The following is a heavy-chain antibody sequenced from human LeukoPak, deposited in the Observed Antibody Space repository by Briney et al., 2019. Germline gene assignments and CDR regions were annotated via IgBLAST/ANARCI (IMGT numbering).Heavy chain of an antibody. CDR2: ISAYNGNT. D-gene: IGHD3-22*01. CDR3: ARASITMIVVVRDAFDI. CDR1: AYTFTSYG. J-gene: IGHJ3*02. Sequence: ASVKVSCKASAYTFTSYGISWVRQAPGQGLEWMGWISAYNGNTNYAQKLQGRVTMTTDTSTSTAYMELRSLRSDDTAVYYCARASITMIVVVRDAFDIWGQGTMVTVSS. V-gene: IGHV1-18*01.